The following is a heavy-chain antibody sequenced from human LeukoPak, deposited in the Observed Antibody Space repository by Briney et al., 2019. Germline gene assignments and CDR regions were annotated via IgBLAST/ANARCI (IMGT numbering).Heavy chain of an antibody. V-gene: IGHV3-66*02. CDR2: IYSDGTT. J-gene: IGHJ4*02. CDR3: ARGGGAYCGGNCYRNFDY. D-gene: IGHD2-21*02. CDR1: GLTVSSDY. Sequence: PGGSLRLSCSASGLTVSSDYMSWVRQAPGKGLEWVSVIYSDGTTHYADSVKGRFTISRDNSKNTLSLQMNILRPEDTALYYCARGGGAYCGGNCYRNFDYWGQGTLVSVSS.